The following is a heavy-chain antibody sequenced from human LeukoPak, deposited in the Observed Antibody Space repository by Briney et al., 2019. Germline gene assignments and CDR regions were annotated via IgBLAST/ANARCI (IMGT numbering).Heavy chain of an antibody. CDR2: IYYSGST. CDR1: GGSISSSSYY. D-gene: IGHD3-10*01. CDR3: ARGTYYYYMDV. J-gene: IGHJ6*03. V-gene: IGHV4-39*07. Sequence: PSETLSLTCTVSGGSISSSSYYWGWLRQPPGKGLEWIGSIYYSGSTYYNPSLKSRVTISVDTSKNQFSLKLSSVTAADTAVYYCARGTYYYYMDVWGKGTTVTVSS.